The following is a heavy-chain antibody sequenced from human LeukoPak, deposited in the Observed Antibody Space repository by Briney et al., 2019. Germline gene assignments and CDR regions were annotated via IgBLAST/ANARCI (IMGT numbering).Heavy chain of an antibody. Sequence: GGSPRLSCAASGFTFRDYWMHWVRQAPGKGLVWVSRIDRDGTITYYADSVKGRFTISRDTAKNTLYLQMNSLRAEDTAVYYCAREHRDVGATVDNWGQGTLVTVSS. CDR3: AREHRDVGATVDN. D-gene: IGHD1-26*01. CDR1: GFTFRDYW. V-gene: IGHV3-74*01. CDR2: IDRDGTIT. J-gene: IGHJ4*02.